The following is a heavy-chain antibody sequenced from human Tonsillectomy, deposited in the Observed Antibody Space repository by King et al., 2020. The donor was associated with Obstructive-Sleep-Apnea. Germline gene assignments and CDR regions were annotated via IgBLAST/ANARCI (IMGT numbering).Heavy chain of an antibody. J-gene: IGHJ3*02. CDR2: IYSGGAT. V-gene: IGHV3-53*04. D-gene: IGHD6-13*01. Sequence: VQLVESGGGLVQPGGSLRLSCVASGLTVSNNYMSWVRQAPGKGLEWGSVIYSGGATYYADSVKGRFTISRHSSKNTLYLQMNSLRVEDTAVYYCARDHPNTSSSSWYRGDAFDIWGQGTMVTVSS. CDR1: GLTVSNNY. CDR3: ARDHPNTSSSSWYRGDAFDI.